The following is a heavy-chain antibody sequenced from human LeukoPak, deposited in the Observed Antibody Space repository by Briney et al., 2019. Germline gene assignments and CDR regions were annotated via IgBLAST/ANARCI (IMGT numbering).Heavy chain of an antibody. D-gene: IGHD6-13*01. CDR3: ARTYSSSWYFDY. V-gene: IGHV4-61*01. J-gene: IGHJ4*02. CDR1: GGSVSSGSYY. Sequence: SETLSLTCTVSGGSVSSGSYYWSWIRQPPGKGPEWIGYIYYSGSTNYNPSLKSRVTISVDTSKNQFSLKLSSVTAADTAVYYCARTYSSSWYFDYWGQGTLVTVSS. CDR2: IYYSGST.